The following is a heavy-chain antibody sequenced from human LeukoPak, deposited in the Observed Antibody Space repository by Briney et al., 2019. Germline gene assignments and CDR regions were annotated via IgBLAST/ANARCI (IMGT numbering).Heavy chain of an antibody. CDR2: IWYDGSNK. D-gene: IGHD6-19*01. V-gene: IGHV3-33*01. Sequence: GGSLRLSCAASGFTFGSYGMHWVRQAPGKGLEWVAVIWYDGSNKYYADSVKGRFTISRDNSKNTLYLQMNSLRAEDTAVYYCVRPEDINRDSSGCGYWGQGTLVTVSS. CDR3: VRPEDINRDSSGCGY. J-gene: IGHJ4*02. CDR1: GFTFGSYG.